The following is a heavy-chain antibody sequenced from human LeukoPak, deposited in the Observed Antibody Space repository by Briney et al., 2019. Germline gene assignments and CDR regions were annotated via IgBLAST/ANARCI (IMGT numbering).Heavy chain of an antibody. V-gene: IGHV3-23*01. CDR1: GFAFRTYA. CDR3: AKDLNYGFDS. CDR2: ISGSGDKT. D-gene: IGHD3-10*01. Sequence: GGSLRLSCAASGFAFRTYAMSWVRQAPGKGLEGVSAISGSGDKTYYADSVRGRFTISRDNSKNTLYLQMNSLRAEDSAVYYCAKDLNYGFDSWGQGTLVTVSS. J-gene: IGHJ4*02.